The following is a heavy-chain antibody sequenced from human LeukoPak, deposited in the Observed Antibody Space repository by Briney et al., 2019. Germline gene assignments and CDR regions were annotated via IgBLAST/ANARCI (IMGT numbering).Heavy chain of an antibody. CDR1: GFTFSSYW. Sequence: GGSLRLSCAASGFTFSSYWMSWVRQAPGKGLEWVANIKQDGSEKYYVDSVKGRFTISRDNAKNSLYLQMNSLRAEDTAVYYCARWCCSGGSCYSHYYYYMGVWGKGTTVTVSS. J-gene: IGHJ6*03. CDR3: ARWCCSGGSCYSHYYYYMGV. D-gene: IGHD2-15*01. CDR2: IKQDGSEK. V-gene: IGHV3-7*01.